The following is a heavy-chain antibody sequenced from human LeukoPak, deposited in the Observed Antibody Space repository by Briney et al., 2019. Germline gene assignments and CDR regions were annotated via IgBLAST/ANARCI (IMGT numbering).Heavy chain of an antibody. Sequence: SETLSLTCTVSGGSITSGDYYWSWIRQPPGKGLEWIGCIYYSGSTNYNPSLKSRVTISVDTSKNQFSLKLSSVTAADTAVYYCARGGHSSSWYGYYYMDVWGKGTPVTVSS. CDR2: IYYSGST. V-gene: IGHV4-61*08. CDR1: GGSITSGDYY. J-gene: IGHJ6*03. D-gene: IGHD6-13*01. CDR3: ARGGHSSSWYGYYYMDV.